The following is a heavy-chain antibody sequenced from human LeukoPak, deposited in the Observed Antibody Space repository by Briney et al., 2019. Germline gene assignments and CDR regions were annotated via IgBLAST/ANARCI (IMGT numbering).Heavy chain of an antibody. CDR3: AKEGEGNFDY. CDR2: IRYDGSNK. V-gene: IGHV3-30*02. CDR1: GFTFSSYG. D-gene: IGHD3-16*01. Sequence: PGRSLRLSCAASGFTFSSYGMHWVRQAPGKGLEWVAFIRYDGSNKYYADSVKGRFTISRDNSKNTLYLQMNSLRAEDMAVYYCAKEGEGNFDYWGQGTLVTVSS. J-gene: IGHJ4*02.